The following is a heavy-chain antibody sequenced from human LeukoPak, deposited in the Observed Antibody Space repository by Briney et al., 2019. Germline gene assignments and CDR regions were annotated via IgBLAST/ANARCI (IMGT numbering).Heavy chain of an antibody. CDR1: GGSINSYY. D-gene: IGHD4-23*01. CDR3: ARQERDYGGNSGWFDP. J-gene: IGHJ5*02. Sequence: PSETLSLTCTVSGGSINSYYWSWIRQPPGKGLEWIGYIYYSGSTDYNPSLMGRVTISGDTSKNQFSLKLSSVTAADTAVYFCARQERDYGGNSGWFDPWGQGTLVTVSS. V-gene: IGHV4-59*08. CDR2: IYYSGST.